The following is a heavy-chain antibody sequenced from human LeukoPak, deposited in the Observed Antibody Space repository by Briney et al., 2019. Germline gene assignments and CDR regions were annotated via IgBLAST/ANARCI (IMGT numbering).Heavy chain of an antibody. CDR3: ARDSPRELRPFGAFDI. Sequence: SQTLSLTCTVSGGSISSGGYYWSWIRQPPGKGLEWIGYIYHSGSTYYNPSLKSRVTISVDRSKNQFSLKLSSVTAADTAVYYCARDSPRELRPFGAFDIWGQGTMVTVSS. J-gene: IGHJ3*02. CDR1: GGSISSGGYY. CDR2: IYHSGST. D-gene: IGHD1-26*01. V-gene: IGHV4-30-2*01.